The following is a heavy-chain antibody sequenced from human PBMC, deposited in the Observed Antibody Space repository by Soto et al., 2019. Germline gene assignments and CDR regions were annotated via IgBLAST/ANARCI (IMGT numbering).Heavy chain of an antibody. V-gene: IGHV1-46*01. D-gene: IGHD2-21*01. CDR3: ARDVVVVSAEITILYYYYYGMDV. CDR1: GYTFTSYY. J-gene: IGHJ6*02. CDR2: INPSGGST. Sequence: ASVKVSCKASGYTFTSYYMRWVRQAPGQGLEWMGIINPSGGSTSYAQKFQGRVTMTRDTSTSTVYMELSSLRSEDTAVYYCARDVVVVSAEITILYYYYYGMDVWGQGPTVTVSS.